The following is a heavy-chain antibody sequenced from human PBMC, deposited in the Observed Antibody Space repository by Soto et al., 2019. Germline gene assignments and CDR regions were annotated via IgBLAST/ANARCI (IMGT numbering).Heavy chain of an antibody. CDR1: GYTFTSYG. D-gene: IGHD3-22*01. J-gene: IGHJ5*02. CDR2: ISAYNGNT. CDR3: ARERDYDSSGYYYH. V-gene: IGHV1-18*01. Sequence: ASVKVSCKASGYTFTSYGISWVRQAPGQGLEWMGWISAYNGNTNYAQKLQGRVTMTTDTSTSTAYMELRSLRSDDTAVYHCARERDYDSSGYYYHWGQGTLVTVSS.